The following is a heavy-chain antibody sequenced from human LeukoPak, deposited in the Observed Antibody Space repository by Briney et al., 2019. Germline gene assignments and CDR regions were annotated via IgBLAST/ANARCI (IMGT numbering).Heavy chain of an antibody. Sequence: SETLSLTCAVYGGSFSGYYWSWIRQPPGKGLEWIGEINHSGSTNYNPSLKSRVTISVDTSKNQFSLKLRSVTAADTAVYYCARDGLLWFGFDYWGQGTLVTVSS. D-gene: IGHD3-10*01. CDR1: GGSFSGYY. CDR2: INHSGST. J-gene: IGHJ4*02. CDR3: ARDGLLWFGFDY. V-gene: IGHV4-34*01.